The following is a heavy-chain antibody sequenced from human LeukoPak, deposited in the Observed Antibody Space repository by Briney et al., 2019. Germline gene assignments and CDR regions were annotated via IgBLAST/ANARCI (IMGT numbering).Heavy chain of an antibody. D-gene: IGHD2-2*01. J-gene: IGHJ4*02. CDR1: GFTFSSYA. CDR3: ARDGGSVPYQLLPLYYFDY. V-gene: IGHV3-30-3*01. CDR2: ISYDGSNK. Sequence: GGSLRLSCAASGFTFSSYAMHWVRQAPGKGLEWVAVISYDGSNKFYADSVKGRFTISRDNSKNTLYLQMNSLRAEDTAVYYCARDGGSVPYQLLPLYYFDYWGQGTLVTVSS.